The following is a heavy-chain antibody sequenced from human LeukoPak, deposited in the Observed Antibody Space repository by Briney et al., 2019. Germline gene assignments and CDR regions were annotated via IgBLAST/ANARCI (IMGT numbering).Heavy chain of an antibody. CDR1: GFTFNNAW. V-gene: IGHV3-15*01. CDR2: IKSKTDGGTT. J-gene: IGHJ6*02. Sequence: GGSLRLSCAASGFTFNNAWMSWVRQAPGKGLEWVGRIKSKTDGGTTDYAAPVKGRFTISRDDSKNTLYLQMNSLKTEDTAVYYCTTRGYYDSSGYQEVDVWGQGTTVTVSS. CDR3: TTRGYYDSSGYQEVDV. D-gene: IGHD3-22*01.